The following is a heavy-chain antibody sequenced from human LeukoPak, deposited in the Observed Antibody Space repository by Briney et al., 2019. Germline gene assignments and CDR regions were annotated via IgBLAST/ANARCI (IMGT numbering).Heavy chain of an antibody. CDR3: ASSPHYYDSSGYPFDY. Sequence: GASVKVSCKASGYTFTSYVISWVRQAPGQGLEWMGWISAYNGNTNYAQKLQGRVTMTTDTSTSTAYMELRSLRSDDTAVYYCASSPHYYDSSGYPFDYWGQGTLVTVSS. CDR2: ISAYNGNT. V-gene: IGHV1-18*01. J-gene: IGHJ4*02. D-gene: IGHD3-22*01. CDR1: GYTFTSYV.